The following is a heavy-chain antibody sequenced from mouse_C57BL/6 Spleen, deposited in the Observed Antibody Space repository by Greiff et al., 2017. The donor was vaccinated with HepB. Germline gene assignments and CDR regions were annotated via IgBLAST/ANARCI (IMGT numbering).Heavy chain of an antibody. V-gene: IGHV1-20*01. CDR3: ARLGYDYDGYAMDY. J-gene: IGHJ4*01. CDR1: GYSFTGYF. CDR2: INPYNGDT. D-gene: IGHD2-4*01. Sequence: VQLQQSGPELVKPGDSVKISCKASGYSFTGYFMNWVMQSHGKSLEWIGRINPYNGDTFYNQKFKGKATLTVDKSSSTAHMERRSLTSEDSAVYYCARLGYDYDGYAMDYWGQGTSVTVSS.